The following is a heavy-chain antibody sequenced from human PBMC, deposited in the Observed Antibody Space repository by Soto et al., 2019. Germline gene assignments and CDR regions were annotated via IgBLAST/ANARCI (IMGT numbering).Heavy chain of an antibody. CDR2: IYYSGST. D-gene: IGHD6-19*01. Sequence: SETLSLTCTVSGGSISSYCWSWIRQPPGKGLEWIGYIYYSGSTNFNPSLKSRVTISVDTSKNQFSLKLSSVTAADTAVYYCARDRYSSGWYGTYGMDVWGQGTTVTVSS. V-gene: IGHV4-59*01. J-gene: IGHJ6*02. CDR3: ARDRYSSGWYGTYGMDV. CDR1: GGSISSYC.